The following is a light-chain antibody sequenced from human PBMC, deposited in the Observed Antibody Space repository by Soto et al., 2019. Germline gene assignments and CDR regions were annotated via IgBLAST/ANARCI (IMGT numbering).Light chain of an antibody. CDR2: AVS. CDR1: SSDVGGYEY. V-gene: IGLV2-14*01. CDR3: SCFTRSSTLPYG. Sequence: QSVLTQPASVSGSPGQSITISCTGTSSDVGGYEYVSWYQQHPGKAPKLMIYAVSNRPSGVSTRFSGSKSGNTASLTISGLQADDEAVYYCSCFTRSSTLPYGFGTGTKVTVL. J-gene: IGLJ1*01.